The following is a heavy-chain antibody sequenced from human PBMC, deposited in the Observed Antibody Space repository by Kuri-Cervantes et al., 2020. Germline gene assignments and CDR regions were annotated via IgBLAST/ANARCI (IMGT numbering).Heavy chain of an antibody. J-gene: IGHJ4*02. CDR3: ARESLHLSSGSFDY. CDR2: INYIGST. CDR1: GESFRAYY. V-gene: IGHV4-34*01. Sequence: SETLSLTCAVYGESFRAYYWMWIRQPPGKGLEWIGEINYIGSTDYNPSLKSRVTVSVDTSKKQVSLKLRSVTAADTAVYYCARESLHLSSGSFDYWGQGTLVTVSS. D-gene: IGHD6-25*01.